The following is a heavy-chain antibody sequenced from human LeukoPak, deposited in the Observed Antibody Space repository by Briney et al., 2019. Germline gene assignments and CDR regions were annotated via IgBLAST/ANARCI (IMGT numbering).Heavy chain of an antibody. CDR3: ARDLGSGIAEPFDH. D-gene: IGHD6-13*01. CDR1: GYTFTGYY. J-gene: IGHJ4*02. Sequence: ASVKVSCKASGYTFTGYYVHWVRQAPGQGLEWIGWINPNSGDTNYAQKFQGRVTMTRDTSISTAYMELSRLRSDDTAVYYCARDLGSGIAEPFDHWGQGTLVTVSS. V-gene: IGHV1-2*02. CDR2: INPNSGDT.